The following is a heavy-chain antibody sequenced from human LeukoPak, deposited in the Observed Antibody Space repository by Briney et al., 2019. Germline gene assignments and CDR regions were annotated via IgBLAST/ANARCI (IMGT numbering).Heavy chain of an antibody. CDR1: GGTFSSYA. CDR2: INPNSGGT. D-gene: IGHD2-15*01. Sequence: GASVKVSCKASGGTFSSYAISWVRQAPGQGLEWMGWINPNSGGTNYAQKFQGRVTMTRDTSISTAYMELSRLRSDDTAVYYCARAAQDIGYYMDVWGKGTTVTVSS. V-gene: IGHV1-2*02. CDR3: ARAAQDIGYYMDV. J-gene: IGHJ6*03.